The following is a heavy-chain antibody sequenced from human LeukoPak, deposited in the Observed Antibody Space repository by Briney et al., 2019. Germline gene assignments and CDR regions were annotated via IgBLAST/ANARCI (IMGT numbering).Heavy chain of an antibody. CDR1: GGSISSSSYY. J-gene: IGHJ5*02. V-gene: IGHV4-39*07. Sequence: KPSETLSLTCTVSGGSISSSSYYWGWIRQPPGKGLEWIGSIYYSGSTYYNPSLKSRVTISVDTSKNQFSLKLSSVTAADTAVYYCARGAGGPNWFDPWGQGTLVTVSS. CDR3: ARGAGGPNWFDP. CDR2: IYYSGST. D-gene: IGHD6-13*01.